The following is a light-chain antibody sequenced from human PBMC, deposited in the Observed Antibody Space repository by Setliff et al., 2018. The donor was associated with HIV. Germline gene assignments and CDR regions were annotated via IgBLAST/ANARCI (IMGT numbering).Light chain of an antibody. CDR1: SSDVGGYKY. CDR3: NSFTSSSAYVL. CDR2: EVT. V-gene: IGLV2-14*01. J-gene: IGLJ2*01. Sequence: QSALTQPASVSGSPGQSITISCTGTSSDVGGYKYVSWYQQYPGKAPKLIIYEVTNRPSGVSNRFSGSKSGNTAFLTISGLQAEDEADYYCNSFTSSSAYVLFGGGTKVTVL.